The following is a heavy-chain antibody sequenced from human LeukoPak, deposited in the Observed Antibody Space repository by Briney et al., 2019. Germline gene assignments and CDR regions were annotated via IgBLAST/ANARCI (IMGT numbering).Heavy chain of an antibody. CDR2: IIPIFGTA. CDR3: ARPSFVTGSYYPL. D-gene: IGHD1-26*01. CDR1: GGTFSSYA. Sequence: SVKVSCKASGGTFSSYAISWVRQAPGQGLEWMGGIIPIFGTANYAQKFQGRVTITADESTSTAYMELNTLRAEDTAVYYCARPSFVTGSYYPLWGQGTLVAVSS. J-gene: IGHJ4*02. V-gene: IGHV1-69*13.